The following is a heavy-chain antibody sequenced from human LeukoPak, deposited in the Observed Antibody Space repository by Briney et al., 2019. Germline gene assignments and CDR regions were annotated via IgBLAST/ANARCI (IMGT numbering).Heavy chain of an antibody. CDR2: IIGSGGTT. CDR3: AKNLYVSGSYSDY. D-gene: IGHD3-10*01. Sequence: GGSLRLSCVASGFTFSSYAMTWVRQAPGKELEWVSTIIGSGGTTYYADSVQGRFSVSRDNSRDTLILQMSSLRAEDTAIYYCAKNLYVSGSYSDYWGQGTLVTVSS. CDR1: GFTFSSYA. V-gene: IGHV3-23*01. J-gene: IGHJ4*02.